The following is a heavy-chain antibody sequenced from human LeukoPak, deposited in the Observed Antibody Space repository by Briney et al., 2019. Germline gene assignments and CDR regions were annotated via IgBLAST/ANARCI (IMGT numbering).Heavy chain of an antibody. D-gene: IGHD2-8*02. CDR1: GFTFSTFA. CDR2: IFPSGGEI. J-gene: IGHJ4*02. V-gene: IGHV3-23*01. Sequence: GGSLRLSCAASGFTFSTFAMTWVRQPPGKGLEWVSSIFPSGGEIHYADSVRGRFTISRDNSKSTLSLQMNSQRAEDTAIYYCATYRQVLLPFESWGQGTLVTVSS. CDR3: ATYRQVLLPFES.